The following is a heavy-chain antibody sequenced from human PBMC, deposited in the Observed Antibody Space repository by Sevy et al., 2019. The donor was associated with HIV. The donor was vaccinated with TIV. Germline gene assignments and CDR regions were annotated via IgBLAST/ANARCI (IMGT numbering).Heavy chain of an antibody. CDR3: ARDLEFYDYGAYGPSFMPDY. J-gene: IGHJ4*02. V-gene: IGHV3-33*01. D-gene: IGHD4-17*01. Sequence: GGSLRLSCAASGFTFSSYGMHWVRQAPGKGLEWVAVIWFDGSNTFYADSVMGRFTISRDIAKNTLHLQMNSLRAEDTAVYYCARDLEFYDYGAYGPSFMPDYWGQGTLVTVSS. CDR1: GFTFSSYG. CDR2: IWFDGSNT.